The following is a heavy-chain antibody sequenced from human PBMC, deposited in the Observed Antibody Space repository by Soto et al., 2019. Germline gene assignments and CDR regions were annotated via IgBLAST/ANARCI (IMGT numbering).Heavy chain of an antibody. V-gene: IGHV1-24*01. CDR1: GYTLTELS. Sequence: GASVKVSCKVSGYTLTELSMHWVRQAPGKGLEWMGGFDPEDGETIYAQKFQGRVTMTEDTSTDTAYMELSSLRSEDTAVYYCASPRYSGSYPYYYYGMDVWGQGTTVTVS. D-gene: IGHD1-26*01. CDR3: ASPRYSGSYPYYYYGMDV. J-gene: IGHJ6*02. CDR2: FDPEDGET.